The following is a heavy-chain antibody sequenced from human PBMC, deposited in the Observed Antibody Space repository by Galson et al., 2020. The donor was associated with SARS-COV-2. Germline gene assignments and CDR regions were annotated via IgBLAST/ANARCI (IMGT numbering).Heavy chain of an antibody. CDR2: ISSHSKYI. CDR1: GFTFGGYS. J-gene: IGHJ4*02. CDR3: AKDERDGYNAFDY. Sequence: GGSLRLSCAASGFTFGGYSMNWVRQAPGKGLEWISSISSHSKYIYYADSVKGRFTVSRDDAKNSLYLQMHSLRVEDTATYYCAKDERDGYNAFDYWGQGTLVTVSS. D-gene: IGHD5-12*01. V-gene: IGHV3-21*01.